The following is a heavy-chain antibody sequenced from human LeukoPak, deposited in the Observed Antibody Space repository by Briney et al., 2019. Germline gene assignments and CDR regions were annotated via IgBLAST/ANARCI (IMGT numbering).Heavy chain of an antibody. CDR1: GYTFTGYY. CDR2: INPNSGGT. CDR3: ARGYDILTGYLYWFEP. Sequence: ASVKVSCKASGYTFTGYYMHWVRQAPGQGLEWMGWINPNSGGTNYAQKFQGRVTMTRDTSISTAYMDLSRLRSDDTAVYYCARGYDILTGYLYWFEPWGQGTLVTVSS. D-gene: IGHD3-9*01. V-gene: IGHV1-2*02. J-gene: IGHJ5*02.